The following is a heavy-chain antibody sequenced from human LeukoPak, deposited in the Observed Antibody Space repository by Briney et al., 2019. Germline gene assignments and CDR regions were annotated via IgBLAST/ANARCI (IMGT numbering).Heavy chain of an antibody. CDR1: GFTFSSHA. CDR3: ARDREYSNPYYFDY. Sequence: GGSLRLSCAASGFTFSSHAMHWVRQAPGKGLEWVAFIRYDGSNKYYADSVKGRFTISRDNSKNTLYLQMNSLRAEDTAVYYCARDREYSNPYYFDYWGEGTLVTVSS. CDR2: IRYDGSNK. V-gene: IGHV3-30*02. J-gene: IGHJ4*02. D-gene: IGHD4-11*01.